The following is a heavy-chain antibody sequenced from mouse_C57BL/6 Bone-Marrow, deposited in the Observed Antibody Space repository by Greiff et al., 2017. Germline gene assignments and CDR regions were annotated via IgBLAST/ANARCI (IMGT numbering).Heavy chain of an antibody. Sequence: VNVVESGPGLVAPSQSLSITCTVSGFSLTSYAISWVRQPPGKGLEWLGVIWTGGGTNYNSALKSRLSISKDNSKSQVFLKMNRLQTDDTARYYCARKGYYGNYGFDCWGQGTTLTVSS. CDR1: GFSLTSYA. CDR2: IWTGGGT. CDR3: ARKGYYGNYGFDC. D-gene: IGHD2-1*01. V-gene: IGHV2-9-1*01. J-gene: IGHJ2*01.